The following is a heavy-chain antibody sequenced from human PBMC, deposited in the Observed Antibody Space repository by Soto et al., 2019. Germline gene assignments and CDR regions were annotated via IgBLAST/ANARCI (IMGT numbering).Heavy chain of an antibody. V-gene: IGHV4-59*01. Sequence: SETLSLTCTVSGGSISSYYWSWIRQPPGKGLEWIGYIYYSGSTNYDPSLKSRVTISVDTSKNQFSLKLSSVTAADTAVYYCARGRTRRNTWFDPWGQEPLVTVPS. J-gene: IGHJ5*02. CDR3: ARGRTRRNTWFDP. CDR2: IYYSGST. CDR1: GGSISSYY.